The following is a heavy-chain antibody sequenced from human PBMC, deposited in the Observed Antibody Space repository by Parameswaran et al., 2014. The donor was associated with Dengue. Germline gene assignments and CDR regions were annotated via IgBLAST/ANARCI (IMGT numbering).Heavy chain of an antibody. D-gene: IGHD1-20*01. J-gene: IGHJ4*02. Sequence: VRQAPGQGLEWMGWISAYNGNTNYAQKLQGRVTMTTDTSTSTAYMELRSLRSDDTAVYYCARGEGYNWNDADYWGQGTLVTVSS. CDR3: ARGEGYNWNDADY. CDR2: ISAYNGNT. V-gene: IGHV1-18*01.